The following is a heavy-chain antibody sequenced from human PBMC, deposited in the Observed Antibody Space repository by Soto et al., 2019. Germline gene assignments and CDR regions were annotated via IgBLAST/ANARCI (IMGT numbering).Heavy chain of an antibody. J-gene: IGHJ6*02. D-gene: IGHD3-10*01. V-gene: IGHV3-30*18. CDR3: AKDKASFGDLTEGMHX. CDR2: VSYDGSHN. CDR1: GFTFSTCG. Sequence: GGSLRLSFAASGFTFSTCGMHWVRQAPGKGLEWLSFVSYDGSHNVYADSVKVRFTISSDNSKNMLYLQMNSLRAEDAAVYYCAKDKASFGDLTEGMHXWGQVTTFTVS.